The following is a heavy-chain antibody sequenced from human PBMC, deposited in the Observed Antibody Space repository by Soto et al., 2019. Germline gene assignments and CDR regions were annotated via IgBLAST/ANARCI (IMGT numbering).Heavy chain of an antibody. CDR1: GFTFSYYW. CDR3: ARDVGRDFAY. Sequence: EVQLVESGGDLVQPGGSLRLSCAASGFTFSYYWMSWVRQAPGKGLEWVANLNQDGSAKYYVDSVKGRFTISRDNAKNSLYLQMNSLRGEDTAVYYCARDVGRDFAYWGQGTLVTVSS. V-gene: IGHV3-7*04. CDR2: LNQDGSAK. D-gene: IGHD3-16*01. J-gene: IGHJ4*02.